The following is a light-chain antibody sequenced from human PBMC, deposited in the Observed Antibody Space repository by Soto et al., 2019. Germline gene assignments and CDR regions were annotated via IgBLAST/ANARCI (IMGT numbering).Light chain of an antibody. Sequence: EIVMTQSPDTLSVSPGERATLSCRASQSVSSNLAWYQQKPGQAPRLLIFGASTRATGIPARFSGSGSGTELTITISSLQSEDFADYHCTQYNNGPYTFRQGTTMEIK. CDR2: GAS. J-gene: IGKJ2*01. V-gene: IGKV3-15*01. CDR3: TQYNNGPYT. CDR1: QSVSSN.